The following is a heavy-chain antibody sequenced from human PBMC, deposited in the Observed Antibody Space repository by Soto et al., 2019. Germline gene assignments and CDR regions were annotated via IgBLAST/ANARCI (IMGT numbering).Heavy chain of an antibody. J-gene: IGHJ4*02. CDR2: IYPGDSDT. CDR1: GYSFTSYW. D-gene: IGHD3-16*01. V-gene: IGHV5-51*01. CDR3: ARLGSYVNL. Sequence: PGESLKISCKGSGYSFTSYWSGWVRQMPGKGLEWMGIIYPGDSDTRYSPSFQGHVTISADKSFATAYLQWSSLQASDTAMYYCARLGSYVNLWGQGTLVTVSS.